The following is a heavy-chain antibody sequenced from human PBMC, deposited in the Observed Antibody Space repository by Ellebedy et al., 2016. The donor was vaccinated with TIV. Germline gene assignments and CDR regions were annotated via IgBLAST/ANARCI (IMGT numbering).Heavy chain of an antibody. Sequence: PGGSLRLSCAASGFRFSIYDMYWVRQAPGRGLEWVAASGSGGNTYYADSVKGRFTISRDNSKDTLYLQMNSLRAEDTAVYYCARDYASGWGQGTLVTVSS. V-gene: IGHV3-13*01. J-gene: IGHJ4*02. CDR1: GFRFSIYD. CDR3: ARDYASG. CDR2: SGSGGNT. D-gene: IGHD3-16*01.